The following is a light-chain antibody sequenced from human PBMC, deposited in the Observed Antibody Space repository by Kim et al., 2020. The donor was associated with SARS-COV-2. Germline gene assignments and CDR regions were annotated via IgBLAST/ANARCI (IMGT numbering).Light chain of an antibody. V-gene: IGLV2-11*01. CDR3: CSYAGSPV. CDR2: DVN. Sequence: QSALTQPRSVSGSPGQSVAISCTGTSSDVGGYNFVSWYQQYPGKAPKVMIYDVNKRPSGVPDRFSGSKSGNTASLTISGLQAEDEADYYCCSYAGSPVFARGTQLTVL. CDR1: SSDVGGYNF. J-gene: IGLJ3*02.